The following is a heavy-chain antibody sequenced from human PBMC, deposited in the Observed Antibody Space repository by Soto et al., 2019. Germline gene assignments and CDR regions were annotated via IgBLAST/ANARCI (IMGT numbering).Heavy chain of an antibody. Sequence: QVQLVESGGGVVQPGRSLRLSCAASGFTFSSYGMHWVRQAPGKGLEWVAVIWYDGSNKYYADSVKGRFTISRDNSKNTLYLQMNSLRAEDTAVYYCARDHQSSSWYSYYYYYGMDVWGQGTTVTVSS. D-gene: IGHD6-13*01. CDR3: ARDHQSSSWYSYYYYYGMDV. CDR2: IWYDGSNK. J-gene: IGHJ6*02. V-gene: IGHV3-33*01. CDR1: GFTFSSYG.